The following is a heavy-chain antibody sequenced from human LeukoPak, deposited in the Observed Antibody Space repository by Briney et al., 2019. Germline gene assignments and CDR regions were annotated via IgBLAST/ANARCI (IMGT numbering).Heavy chain of an antibody. CDR3: ARLSIAARPHYFDY. CDR1: GGSFSGYY. CDR2: IYYSGST. J-gene: IGHJ4*02. D-gene: IGHD6-6*01. Sequence: SETLSHTCAVYGGSFSGYYWGWIRQPPGKGLEWIGSIYYSGSTYYNPSLKSRVTISVDTSKNQFSLKLSSVTAADTAVYYCARLSIAARPHYFDYWGQGTLVTVSS. V-gene: IGHV4-39*01.